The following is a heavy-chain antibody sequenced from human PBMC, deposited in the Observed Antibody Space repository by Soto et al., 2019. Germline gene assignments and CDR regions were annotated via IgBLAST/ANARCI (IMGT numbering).Heavy chain of an antibody. CDR1: GFTFSSYA. CDR2: ISYDGSNK. V-gene: IGHV3-30-3*01. CDR3: ARELILWFGELSAPFDY. D-gene: IGHD3-10*01. J-gene: IGHJ4*02. Sequence: LRLSCAASGFTFSSYAMHWVRQAPGKGLEWVAVISYDGSNKYYADSVKGRFTISRDNSKNTLYLQMNSLRAEDTAVYYCARELILWFGELSAPFDYWGQGTLVTVSS.